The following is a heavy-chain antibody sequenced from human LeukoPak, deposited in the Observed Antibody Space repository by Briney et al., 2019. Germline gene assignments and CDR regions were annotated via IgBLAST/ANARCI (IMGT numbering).Heavy chain of an antibody. J-gene: IGHJ4*02. Sequence: GGSLRLSCVASGFIFDDALMHWVRQAPGKGLEWISLISRDGSTPYYADSVKGRFTISRDNSKNSLFLQMNSLTPEDTAVYYCARDIRGNYFDSWGQGTLVTVSS. CDR3: ARDIRGNYFDS. D-gene: IGHD3-16*01. V-gene: IGHV3-43*01. CDR1: GFIFDDAL. CDR2: ISRDGSTP.